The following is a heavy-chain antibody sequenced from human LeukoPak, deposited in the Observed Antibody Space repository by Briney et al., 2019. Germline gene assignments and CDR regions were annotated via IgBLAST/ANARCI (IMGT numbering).Heavy chain of an antibody. J-gene: IGHJ5*02. CDR3: ARGYRWFDP. D-gene: IGHD3-16*02. CDR1: GGSISGYY. V-gene: IGHV4-59*01. Sequence: SETLSLTCTVSGGSISGYYWSWIRQPPGKGLEWIGYLYYSGSTNYNPSLKSRVTISVDTSKNQFSLKLTSLTAADTAVYHCARGYRWFDPWGQGTLVTVSS. CDR2: LYYSGST.